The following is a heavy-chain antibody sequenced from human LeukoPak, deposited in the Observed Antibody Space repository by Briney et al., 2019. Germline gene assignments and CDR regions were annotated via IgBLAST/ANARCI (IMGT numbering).Heavy chain of an antibody. CDR1: GVTFSSNA. Sequence: GGSLRLSCAASGVTFSSNAMSWVRQAPGKGLEWVANIKQDGSEKNYVDSMKGRFTISRDNAKNSLYLQMNSLRAEDTAVYYCARTGGYSYGYSDYWGQGTLVTVSS. J-gene: IGHJ4*02. CDR2: IKQDGSEK. V-gene: IGHV3-7*01. D-gene: IGHD5-18*01. CDR3: ARTGGYSYGYSDY.